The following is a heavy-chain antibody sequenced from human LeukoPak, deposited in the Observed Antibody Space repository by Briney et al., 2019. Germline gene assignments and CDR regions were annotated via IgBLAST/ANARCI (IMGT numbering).Heavy chain of an antibody. V-gene: IGHV4-59*08. J-gene: IGHJ4*02. Sequence: SETLSLTCTVSGGSISSYYWSWIRQPPGKGLEWIGYIYYSGSTKYNPSLKSRVTISVDTSKSQFSLKLTSVTAADTAVYYCARLGIGVVPSAMLGDYYFDYWGQGTLVTVSS. CDR2: IYYSGST. D-gene: IGHD2-2*01. CDR3: ARLGIGVVPSAMLGDYYFDY. CDR1: GGSISSYY.